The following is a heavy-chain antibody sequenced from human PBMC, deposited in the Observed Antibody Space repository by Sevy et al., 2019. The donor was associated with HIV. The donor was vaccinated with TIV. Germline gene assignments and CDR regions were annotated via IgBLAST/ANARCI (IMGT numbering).Heavy chain of an antibody. D-gene: IGHD2-8*01. CDR2: LSFGCGKI. Sequence: GGSLRLSCAASGFAIYEYSMSWIHQAPGKGLEWVATLSFGCGKINYADSVKGRFTISRDNSKNSFYLQMDNLRVEDTALYYCAREGCSRPHDYWGQGTRVTVSS. J-gene: IGHJ4*02. V-gene: IGHV3-23*01. CDR3: AREGCSRPHDY. CDR1: GFAIYEYS.